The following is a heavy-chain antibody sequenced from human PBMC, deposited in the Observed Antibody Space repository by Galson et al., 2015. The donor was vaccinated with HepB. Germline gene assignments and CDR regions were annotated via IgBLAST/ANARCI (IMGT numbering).Heavy chain of an antibody. J-gene: IGHJ4*02. Sequence: SLRLSCAASGFMFSSYGMHWVRHTPDKGLEWVALIWYDGTYQYYADSVKGRFTISRDNSKNTVYLQMDSLRPEDTAVYYCLGGEGIGPPPHYWGQGTLVTVSS. CDR2: IWYDGTYQ. CDR3: LGGEGIGPPPHY. CDR1: GFMFSSYG. D-gene: IGHD1-14*01. V-gene: IGHV3-33*01.